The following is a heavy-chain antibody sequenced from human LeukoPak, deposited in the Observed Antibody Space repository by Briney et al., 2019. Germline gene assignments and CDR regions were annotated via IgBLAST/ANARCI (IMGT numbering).Heavy chain of an antibody. CDR1: GFPFSSYE. V-gene: IGHV3-48*03. D-gene: IGHD4-23*01. CDR2: ISTSGSTI. CDR3: ARDYGSSSPFDY. Sequence: GGSLRLSCAASGFPFSSYEMHWVRQAPGKGLEWVSYISTSGSTIYYADSVKGRFTISRDNAKNSLYLQMNSLRADDTAIYYCARDYGSSSPFDYWGQGTLVTVSS. J-gene: IGHJ4*02.